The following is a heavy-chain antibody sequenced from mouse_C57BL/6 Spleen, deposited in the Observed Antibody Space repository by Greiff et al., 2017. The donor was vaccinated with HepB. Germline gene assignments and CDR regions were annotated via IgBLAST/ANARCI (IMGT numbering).Heavy chain of an antibody. CDR3: ARGDYGSSSYWYFDV. V-gene: IGHV1-20*01. J-gene: IGHJ1*03. Sequence: EVQGVESGPELVKPGDSVKISCKASGYSFTGYFMNWVMQSHGKSLEWIGRINPYNGDTFYNQKFKGKATLTVDKSSSTAHMELRSLTSEDSAVYDCARGDYGSSSYWYFDVWGTGTTVTVSS. CDR2: INPYNGDT. D-gene: IGHD1-1*01. CDR1: GYSFTGYF.